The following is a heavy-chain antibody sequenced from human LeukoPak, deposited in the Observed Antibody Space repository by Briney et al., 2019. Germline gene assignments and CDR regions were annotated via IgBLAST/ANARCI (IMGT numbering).Heavy chain of an antibody. Sequence: SGPTLVNPTQTLTLTCTFSGFSLSTSGVGVGWIRQPPGKALEWLALIYWDDDKRYSPSLKSRLTITKDTSKNQVVLTMTNMDPVDTATYYCAHSLGVGGWFGELRPYYFDYWGQGTLVTVSS. J-gene: IGHJ4*02. CDR2: IYWDDDK. D-gene: IGHD3-10*01. CDR3: AHSLGVGGWFGELRPYYFDY. CDR1: GFSLSTSGVG. V-gene: IGHV2-5*02.